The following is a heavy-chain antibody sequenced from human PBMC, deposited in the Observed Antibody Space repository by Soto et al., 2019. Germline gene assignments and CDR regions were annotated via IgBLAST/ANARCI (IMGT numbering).Heavy chain of an antibody. CDR3: AMEVLVRTPAFVY. CDR2: ISPMFGAA. Sequence: QVQLVQSGAEMKKPGSSVKVSCQSSGGTFNTYAMNWVRQAPGQGPEWMGDISPMFGAANYAPKFQGRVTMTADESTGTSYMQLRSLTSEETALYFCAMEVLVRTPAFVYWGQGTVVTVSS. V-gene: IGHV1-69*19. J-gene: IGHJ4*02. D-gene: IGHD3-10*01. CDR1: GGTFNTYA.